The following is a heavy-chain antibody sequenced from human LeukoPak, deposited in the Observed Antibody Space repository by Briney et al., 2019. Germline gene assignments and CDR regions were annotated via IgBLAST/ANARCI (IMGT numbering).Heavy chain of an antibody. D-gene: IGHD5/OR15-5a*01. CDR3: ARGILRLFDY. CDR1: RGSISSGGHY. CDR2: IYYSGSA. J-gene: IGHJ4*02. Sequence: SQTLSLTCTVSRGSISSGGHYWSWIRPHPAKGLEWIGYIYYSGSAYYNPSLESRVTISIDTSKNQFSLKLTSVTAADTAVYLCARGILRLFDYWGQGTLVTVSS. V-gene: IGHV4-31*03.